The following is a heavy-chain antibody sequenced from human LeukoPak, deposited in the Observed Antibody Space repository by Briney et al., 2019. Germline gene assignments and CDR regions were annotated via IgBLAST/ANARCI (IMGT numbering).Heavy chain of an antibody. D-gene: IGHD6-13*01. CDR3: ARDVRAAADSCYYYYGMDV. V-gene: IGHV3-21*01. Sequence: PGASLKLSCTASGFTFSSYSMNWVRQAPGKGLEWVSSISSSNSYIYYADSVKGRFTISRDNAKNSLYLQMNSLRADDTAVYYCARDVRAAADSCYYYYGMDVWGQGTTVTVCS. J-gene: IGHJ6*02. CDR1: GFTFSSYS. CDR2: ISSSNSYI.